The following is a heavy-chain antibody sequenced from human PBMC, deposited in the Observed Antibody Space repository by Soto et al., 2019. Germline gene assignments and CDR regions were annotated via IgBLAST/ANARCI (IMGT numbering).Heavy chain of an antibody. CDR3: AKDLVGYDSSGYYLSYYYGMDV. Sequence: GGSLRLSCAASGFTFSSYGMHWVRQAPGKGLEWVAVISYDGSNKYYADSVKGRFTISRDNSKNTLYLQMNSLRVEDTAVYYCAKDLVGYDSSGYYLSYYYGMDVWGQGTTVTVSS. D-gene: IGHD3-22*01. J-gene: IGHJ6*02. V-gene: IGHV3-30*18. CDR1: GFTFSSYG. CDR2: ISYDGSNK.